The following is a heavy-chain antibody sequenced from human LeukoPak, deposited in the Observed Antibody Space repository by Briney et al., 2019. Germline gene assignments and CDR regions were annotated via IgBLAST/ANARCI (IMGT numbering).Heavy chain of an antibody. CDR2: IYDSGST. D-gene: IGHD3-22*01. V-gene: IGHV4-59*01. CDR3: ARQSISGSSLSYFDY. Sequence: SETLSLTCTVSGGSISSYDWSWIRQPPGKGLEWIGNIYDSGSTNYNPSLKSRLTISVDTSKNQCSLKLSSVTAADTAVYYCARQSISGSSLSYFDYWGQGTLVNVSS. J-gene: IGHJ4*02. CDR1: GGSISSYD.